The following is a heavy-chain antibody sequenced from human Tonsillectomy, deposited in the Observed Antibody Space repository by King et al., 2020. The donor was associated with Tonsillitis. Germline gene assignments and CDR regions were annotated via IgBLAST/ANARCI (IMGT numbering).Heavy chain of an antibody. Sequence: HVQLVESGGGVVQPGRSLRLSCAASGFTFSSYTMHWVRQAPGRGLEWVAIITFDEKYKYYADSVKGRFTISKHNSNNTLYLQMNTLRAEDTGVYYCARGNGRYYFDFWGQGTLVTVSS. J-gene: IGHJ4*02. V-gene: IGHV3-30*04. D-gene: IGHD3-9*01. CDR2: ITFDEKYK. CDR3: ARGNGRYYFDF. CDR1: GFTFSSYT.